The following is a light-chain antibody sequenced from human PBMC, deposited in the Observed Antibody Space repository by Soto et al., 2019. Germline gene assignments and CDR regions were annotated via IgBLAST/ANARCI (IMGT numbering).Light chain of an antibody. CDR2: GAS. CDR3: QQYGSSGT. CDR1: QSVSNN. Sequence: EIVMTQSPATLSVSPGERATLSCRASQSVSNNLAWYQEKPGQAPRLLIYGASNRATGIPDRFSGSGSGTDFTLTISRLEPEDFAVHYCQQYGSSGTFGQGTKVDIK. J-gene: IGKJ1*01. V-gene: IGKV3-20*01.